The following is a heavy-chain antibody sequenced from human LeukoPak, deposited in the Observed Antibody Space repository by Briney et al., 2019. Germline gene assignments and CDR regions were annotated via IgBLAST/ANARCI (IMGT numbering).Heavy chain of an antibody. CDR3: AGSRDGYNLPFDY. D-gene: IGHD5-24*01. V-gene: IGHV1-18*01. CDR1: GYTFTSYG. CDR2: ISAYNGNT. Sequence: ASVKVSCKASGYTFTSYGISWVRQAPGQGLEWMGWISAYNGNTNYARKLQGRVTMTTDTSTSTAYMELRSLRAYDTAVYYCAGSRDGYNLPFDYWGQGTLVTVSS. J-gene: IGHJ4*02.